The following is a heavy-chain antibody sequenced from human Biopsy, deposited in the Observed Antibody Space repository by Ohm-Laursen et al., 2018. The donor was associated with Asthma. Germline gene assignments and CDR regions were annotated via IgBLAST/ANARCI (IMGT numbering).Heavy chain of an antibody. D-gene: IGHD2-15*01. J-gene: IGHJ4*02. V-gene: IGHV3-21*01. CDR3: ARSREAYCSGGTCHTSGFDF. CDR2: ITDTSRYI. Sequence: GSLRLSCTASGFTFSHYNMNWVRQAPGKGLEWVSSITDTSRYIKYADSVKGRFTISRDNAKNSLYLQMNSLRAEDTAVYYCARSREAYCSGGTCHTSGFDFWGQGTLVTVSS. CDR1: GFTFSHYN.